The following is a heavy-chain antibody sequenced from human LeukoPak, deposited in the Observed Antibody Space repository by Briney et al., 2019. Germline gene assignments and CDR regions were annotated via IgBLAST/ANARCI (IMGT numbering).Heavy chain of an antibody. CDR3: AKTKPYGTTWHGGID. Sequence: PGGSLRLSCVASGFTFSSYAMSWVRQAPGKGLEWVSAIRESGGSTHYADSVKGRFTISRDNSKNTLYLQMNSLRAEDTAVYYCAKTKPYGTTWHGGIDWGQGALVTVSS. D-gene: IGHD4-23*01. V-gene: IGHV3-23*01. J-gene: IGHJ4*02. CDR2: IRESGGST. CDR1: GFTFSSYA.